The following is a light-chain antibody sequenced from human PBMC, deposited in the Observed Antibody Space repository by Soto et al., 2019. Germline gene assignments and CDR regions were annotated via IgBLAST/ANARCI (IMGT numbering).Light chain of an antibody. CDR1: QSISGTY. CDR3: HHSGT. CDR2: RAS. J-gene: IGKJ1*01. V-gene: IGKV3-20*01. Sequence: EIVLTQSPGTLSLSPGERATLYCRASQSISGTYLAWYHHRPGQAPWLLIYRASARAAGCPDRFSGSGSGTDFALTISRLEPEDFAVYYCHHSGTFGQGTKVEIK.